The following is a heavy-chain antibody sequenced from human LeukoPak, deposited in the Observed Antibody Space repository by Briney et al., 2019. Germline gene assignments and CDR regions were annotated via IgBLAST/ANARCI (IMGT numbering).Heavy chain of an antibody. V-gene: IGHV3-48*03. J-gene: IGHJ6*03. CDR1: GFIFSNYD. CDR2: ISNTGNTI. Sequence: PGGSLRLSCSASGFIFSNYDMNWVRQAPGKGLEWISYISNTGNTIYYADSMRGRFTISRDNAKNSLYLQMNSLRGEDTAVYYCARGIAYYYYYMDVRGKGTTVTVSS. CDR3: ARGIAYYYYYMDV.